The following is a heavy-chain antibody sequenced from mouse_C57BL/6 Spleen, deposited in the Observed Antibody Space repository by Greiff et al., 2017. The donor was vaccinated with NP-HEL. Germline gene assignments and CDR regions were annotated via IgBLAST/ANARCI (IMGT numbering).Heavy chain of an antibody. V-gene: IGHV1-39*01. CDR2: INPNYGTT. CDR3: ARGYGSSPYYYAMDY. J-gene: IGHJ4*01. D-gene: IGHD1-1*01. CDR1: GYSFTDYN. Sequence: EVQLQQSGPELVKPGASVKISCKASGYSFTDYNMNWVKQSHGKSLEWIGVINPNYGTTSYNQKFKGKATLTVDQSSSTAYMQLNSLTSEDSAVYYCARGYGSSPYYYAMDYWGQGTSVTVSS.